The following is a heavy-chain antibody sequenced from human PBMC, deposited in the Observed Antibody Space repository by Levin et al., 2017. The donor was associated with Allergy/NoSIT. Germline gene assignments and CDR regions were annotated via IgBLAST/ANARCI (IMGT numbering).Heavy chain of an antibody. V-gene: IGHV3-33*01. CDR1: GFTFSSYG. CDR2: IWYDGSNK. D-gene: IGHD6-13*01. CDR3: ASQAAAIDAFDI. J-gene: IGHJ3*02. Sequence: GGSLRLSCAASGFTFSSYGMHWVRQAPGKGLEWVAVIWYDGSNKYYADSVKGRFTISRDNSKNTLYLQMNSLRAEDTAVYYCASQAAAIDAFDIWGQGTMVTVSS.